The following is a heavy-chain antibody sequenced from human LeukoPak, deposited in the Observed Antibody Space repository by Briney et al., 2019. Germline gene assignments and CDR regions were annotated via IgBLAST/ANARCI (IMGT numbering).Heavy chain of an antibody. Sequence: SQTLSLTCAISGDFVSSSNAAWNWVRQSPSRGLEWLGRTYLRSRWYHDFAESVKSRISINADTSKNQFSLQLNSVTPEDTAVYYCARDGGPTGVLNFDYWGQRTLVTVSS. J-gene: IGHJ4*02. CDR1: GDFVSSSNAA. D-gene: IGHD3-3*01. CDR2: TYLRSRWYH. V-gene: IGHV6-1*01. CDR3: ARDGGPTGVLNFDY.